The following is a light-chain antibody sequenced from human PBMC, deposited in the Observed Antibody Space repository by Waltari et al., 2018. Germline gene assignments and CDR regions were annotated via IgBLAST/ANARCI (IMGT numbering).Light chain of an antibody. CDR2: VKSDGSH. V-gene: IGLV4-69*02. CDR3: HTWGTGGDWV. Sequence: QLVLTQSPSASASLGASVNLTCSLSSGHSNYVIAWHQQQPEKGPRYLMKVKSDGSHSKGDGIPDRFSGSSSGAERNLTISSLQSEDEADYYCHTWGTGGDWVFGGGTKLTVL. J-gene: IGLJ3*02. CDR1: SGHSNYV.